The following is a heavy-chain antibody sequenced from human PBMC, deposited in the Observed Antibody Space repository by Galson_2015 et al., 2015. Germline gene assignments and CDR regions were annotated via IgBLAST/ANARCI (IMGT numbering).Heavy chain of an antibody. CDR2: ITTYSGNT. V-gene: IGHV1-18*04. CDR3: ARAADQYFDS. Sequence: SVKVSCKASGYTFSSYVINWVRQAPGQGLEWMGWITTYSGNTDYAQKFQDRVTMTRDTSTSAVYIEVSSLRSEDTAVYYCARAADQYFDSWGQGTPVTVSS. D-gene: IGHD4-11*01. CDR1: GYTFSSYV. J-gene: IGHJ4*02.